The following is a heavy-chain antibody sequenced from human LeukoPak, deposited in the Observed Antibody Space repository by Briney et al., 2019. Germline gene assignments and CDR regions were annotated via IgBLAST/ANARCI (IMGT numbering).Heavy chain of an antibody. CDR3: AKDMCSSTSCSRRAFDI. J-gene: IGHJ3*02. CDR1: VFTFSIFA. CDR2: ISYDGSNK. V-gene: IGHV3-30-3*01. D-gene: IGHD2-2*01. Sequence: GRSLRLSCAASVFTFSIFAMHWVRHAPDKGLEWVAVISYDGSNKYYADSVKGRFTISRDNSENTLYLQMNSLRAEDTAVFYCAKDMCSSTSCSRRAFDIWGQGTMVTVSS.